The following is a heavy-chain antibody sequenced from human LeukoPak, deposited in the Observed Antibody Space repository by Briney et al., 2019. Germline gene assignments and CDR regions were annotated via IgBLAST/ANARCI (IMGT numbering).Heavy chain of an antibody. Sequence: SVKVSCKASGGTFSSYTISWVRQAPGQGLEWMGRIIPILGIANYAQKFQGRVTITADKSTSTAYMELSSLRSEDTAVYYCAILWFGELLSGPPFDYWGQGTLVTVSS. V-gene: IGHV1-69*02. CDR2: IIPILGIA. J-gene: IGHJ4*02. CDR3: AILWFGELLSGPPFDY. CDR1: GGTFSSYT. D-gene: IGHD3-10*01.